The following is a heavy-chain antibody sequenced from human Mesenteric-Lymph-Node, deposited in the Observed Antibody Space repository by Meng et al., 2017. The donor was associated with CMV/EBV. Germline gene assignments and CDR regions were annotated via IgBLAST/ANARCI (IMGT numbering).Heavy chain of an antibody. CDR3: ARGRELGLNWFDP. D-gene: IGHD3-10*01. V-gene: IGHV3-7*01. CDR1: GFTFSTYW. J-gene: IGHJ5*02. Sequence: GESLKISCAASGFTFSTYWMTWVRQAPGKGLEWVANIKHDVSEKYYVDSVKGRFTISRDNAKNSLYLHMNSLRAEDTAVYYCARGRELGLNWFDPWGQGTLVPSPQ. CDR2: IKHDVSEK.